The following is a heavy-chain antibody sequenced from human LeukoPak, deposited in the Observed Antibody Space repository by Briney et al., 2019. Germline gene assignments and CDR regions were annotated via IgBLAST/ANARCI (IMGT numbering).Heavy chain of an antibody. CDR3: AKGGEYSSSWYWYFDY. J-gene: IGHJ4*02. V-gene: IGHV3-23*01. Sequence: PGGSLRLSCAASGFTFSSYAMSWVRQAPGKGLEWVSAISGSGGSTYYADSVKGRFTISRDNSKNTLYLQMNSLRAEDTAVYYCAKGGEYSSSWYWYFDYWGQGTLVTVSS. CDR2: ISGSGGST. D-gene: IGHD6-13*01. CDR1: GFTFSSYA.